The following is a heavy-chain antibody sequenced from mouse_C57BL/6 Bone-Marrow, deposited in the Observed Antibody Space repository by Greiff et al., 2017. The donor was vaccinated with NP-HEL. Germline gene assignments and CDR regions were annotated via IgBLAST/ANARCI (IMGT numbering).Heavy chain of an antibody. Sequence: EVKVVESGGGLVQPGGSLSLSCAASGFTFTDYYMSWVRQPPGKALEWLGFIRNKANGYTTEYSSSVKGRFTISRDNSQSILYLQMNALRAEDSATYYCARYGEYDPYFDYWGQGTTLTVSS. CDR2: IRNKANGYTT. D-gene: IGHD2-14*01. J-gene: IGHJ2*01. CDR3: ARYGEYDPYFDY. CDR1: GFTFTDYY. V-gene: IGHV7-3*01.